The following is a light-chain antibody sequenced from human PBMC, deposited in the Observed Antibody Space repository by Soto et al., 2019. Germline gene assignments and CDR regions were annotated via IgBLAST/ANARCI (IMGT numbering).Light chain of an antibody. V-gene: IGKV3-20*01. CDR1: QSVTSNY. CDR2: GAS. CDR3: QQYGSSRWT. Sequence: EIVLTPSPGTLSLSPVERATLSCGASQSVTSNYLAWYQQEPGQAPRLLIFGASIRVKGIPDRFIGSGSGTDFTLTISRLEPEDFAVYYCQQYGSSRWTFGQGTKVDI. J-gene: IGKJ1*01.